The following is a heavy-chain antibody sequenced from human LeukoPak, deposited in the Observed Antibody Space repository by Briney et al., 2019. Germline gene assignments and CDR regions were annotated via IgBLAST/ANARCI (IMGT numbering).Heavy chain of an antibody. CDR3: ARGGGSSSYRFDP. CDR1: GGSFSGYY. Sequence: PSETLSLTCAVCGGSFSGYYWSWIRQPPGKGLEWIGEINHSGSTNYNPSLKSRVTISVDTSKNQFSLKLSSVTAADTAVYYCARGGGSSSYRFDPWGQGTLVTVSS. D-gene: IGHD6-13*01. J-gene: IGHJ5*02. CDR2: INHSGST. V-gene: IGHV4-34*01.